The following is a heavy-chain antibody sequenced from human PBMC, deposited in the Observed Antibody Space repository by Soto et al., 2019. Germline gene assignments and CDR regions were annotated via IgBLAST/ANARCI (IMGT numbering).Heavy chain of an antibody. J-gene: IGHJ4*02. V-gene: IGHV3-74*01. CDR2: INRDGSSI. CDR1: GFTLSSDW. D-gene: IGHD6-25*01. CDR3: ATGAAL. Sequence: EVRLVESGGGLVQPGGSLRLSCAASGFTLSSDWMHWVRQSPGKGLLWVSRINRDGSSISYADSVEGRFTVSRDNARGTLYLQMNSLRVEDTAVYYCATGAALRGQGILVTVSS.